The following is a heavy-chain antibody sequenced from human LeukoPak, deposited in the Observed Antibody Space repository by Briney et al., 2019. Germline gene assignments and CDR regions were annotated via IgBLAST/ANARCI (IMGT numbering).Heavy chain of an antibody. V-gene: IGHV4-4*09. J-gene: IGHJ4*02. CDR1: GASISSYY. CDR3: ARLGLRDGYNYDPYFDY. D-gene: IGHD5-24*01. CDR2: TYTSGST. Sequence: SETLSLTCTVSGASISSYYWSWIRQPPGKGLEWIGYTYTSGSTNYNPSLKSRVTISVDTSKNQFSLKLSSGTAADTAVYYCARLGLRDGYNYDPYFDYWGQGTLVTVSS.